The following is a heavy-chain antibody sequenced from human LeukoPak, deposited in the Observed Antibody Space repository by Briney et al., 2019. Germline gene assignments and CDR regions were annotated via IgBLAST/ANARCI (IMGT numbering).Heavy chain of an antibody. D-gene: IGHD3-16*02. J-gene: IGHJ5*02. CDR1: GGSMSSYY. CDR2: IYYSGST. V-gene: IGHV4-59*01. CDR3: ARGLHDYVWGSYRYWFDP. Sequence: KPSETLSLTCTVSGGSMSSYYWSWIRQPPGKGLEWIGYIYYSGSTNYNPSLKSRVTISVDTSKNQSSLKLSSVTAADTAVYYCARGLHDYVWGSYRYWFDPWGQGTLVTVSS.